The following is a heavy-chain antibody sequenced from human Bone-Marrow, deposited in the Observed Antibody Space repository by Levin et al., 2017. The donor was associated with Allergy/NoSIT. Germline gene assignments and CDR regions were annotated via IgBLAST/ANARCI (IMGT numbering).Heavy chain of an antibody. Sequence: QPGESLKISCETSGITFSNYYMNWVRQAPGKGLEWVASINPDGSERFYVDSVKGRFTISRDNAKASVFLQMNSPGPEDTAVYYCARGELLSINTGIVGAIWGRGTLVTVSS. CDR1: GITFSNYY. J-gene: IGHJ4*02. D-gene: IGHD1-26*01. CDR2: INPDGSER. V-gene: IGHV3-7*01. CDR3: ARGELLSINTGIVGAI.